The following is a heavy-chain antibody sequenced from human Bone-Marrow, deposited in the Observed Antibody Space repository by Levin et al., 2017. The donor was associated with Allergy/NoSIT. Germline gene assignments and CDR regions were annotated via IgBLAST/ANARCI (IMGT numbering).Heavy chain of an antibody. CDR2: IRSKAYGGTT. J-gene: IGHJ4*02. D-gene: IGHD6-6*01. Sequence: GESLKISCTASGFTFGDYAMSWFRQAPGKGLEWVGFIRSKAYGGTTEYAASVKGRFTISRDDSKSIAYLQMNSLKTEDTAVYYCTREAARGVDYWGQGTLVTVSS. V-gene: IGHV3-49*03. CDR3: TREAARGVDY. CDR1: GFTFGDYA.